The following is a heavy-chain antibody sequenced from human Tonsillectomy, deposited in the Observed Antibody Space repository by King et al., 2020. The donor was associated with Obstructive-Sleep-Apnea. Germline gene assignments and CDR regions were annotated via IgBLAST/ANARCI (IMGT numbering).Heavy chain of an antibody. CDR1: CDSISSRSHY. CDR2: MCYSVST. J-gene: IGHJ4*02. V-gene: IGHV4-39*07. Sequence: LQLQESGPGLVKPSETLSLTCTVSCDSISSRSHYWGGVRQPPGKGLEWIGTMCYSVSTSYNPSPKRRVTISVDTSQNQLSLKLSSVTAADTAVYYCAREGHYYASGSPRYFDYWGQGTLVTVSS. D-gene: IGHD3-10*01. CDR3: AREGHYYASGSPRYFDY.